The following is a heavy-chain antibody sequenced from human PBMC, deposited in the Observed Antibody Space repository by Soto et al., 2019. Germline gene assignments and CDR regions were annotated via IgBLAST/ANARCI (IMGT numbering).Heavy chain of an antibody. CDR3: EKVGSTEDS. Sequence: EVQLLESGGGLVQPGGSLRLSCVGSGFTFNYYAMNWVRQAPGKGLEWISAITGSGGSTYYADSVKGRFTMCRDNSRNILYHQMNSLRVDDTAVYYSEKVGSTEDSWGQGTLVTVSS. CDR2: ITGSGGST. D-gene: IGHD1-26*01. CDR1: GFTFNYYA. J-gene: IGHJ4*02. V-gene: IGHV3-23*01.